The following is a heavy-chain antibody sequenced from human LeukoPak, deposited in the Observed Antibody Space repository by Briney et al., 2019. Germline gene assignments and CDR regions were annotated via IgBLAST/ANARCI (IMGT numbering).Heavy chain of an antibody. J-gene: IGHJ4*02. CDR1: GYSFTSYW. CDR3: ARHWHVPAIPEGGLIWTDY. V-gene: IGHV5-51*01. CDR2: IYPGDSDT. D-gene: IGHD2-21*02. Sequence: GESLKISCKGSGYSFTSYWIGWVRQMPGKGLEWMGIIYPGDSDTRYSPSFQGQVTISADKSINTAYLQWSSLKASDTAMYYCARHWHVPAIPEGGLIWTDYWGQGTLVTVSS.